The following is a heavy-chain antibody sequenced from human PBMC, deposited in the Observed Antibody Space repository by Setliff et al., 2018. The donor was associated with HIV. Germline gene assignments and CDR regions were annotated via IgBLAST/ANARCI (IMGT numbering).Heavy chain of an antibody. Sequence: PGGSLRLSCAASGFTFSSYSMNWVRQAPGKGLEWFSNIWTSSRISYGASVKGRFTISRDNAKNSLYLQMDSLRAEDTAVYYCANLPAAIVATTYYFDYWGQGTLVTVSS. CDR2: IWTSSRI. V-gene: IGHV3-48*01. CDR3: ANLPAAIVATTYYFDY. CDR1: GFTFSSYS. D-gene: IGHD5-12*01. J-gene: IGHJ4*02.